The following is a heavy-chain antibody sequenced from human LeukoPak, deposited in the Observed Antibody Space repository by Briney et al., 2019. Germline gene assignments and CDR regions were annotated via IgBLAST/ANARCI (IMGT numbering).Heavy chain of an antibody. D-gene: IGHD6-13*01. J-gene: IGHJ4*02. CDR1: GFSLSTSGMC. V-gene: IGHV2-70*11. Sequence: SGPTLVNPTQTLTLTCTFSGFSLSTSGMCVSWIRQPPGKALEWLARIDWDDDKYYSTSLKTRLTISKDTSKNQVVLTMTNMDPVDTATYYCARIPPPIAAEASLHVPFGYWGQGTLVTVSS. CDR2: IDWDDDK. CDR3: ARIPPPIAAEASLHVPFGY.